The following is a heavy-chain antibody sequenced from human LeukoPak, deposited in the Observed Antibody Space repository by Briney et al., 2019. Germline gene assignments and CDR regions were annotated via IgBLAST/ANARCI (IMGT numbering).Heavy chain of an antibody. CDR3: ARADGDRDGYNFWFDP. D-gene: IGHD5-24*01. V-gene: IGHV6-1*01. CDR2: TYYRSKLYN. J-gene: IGHJ5*02. Sequence: PSQTLSLTCAISGDSVSRNSAAWNWIRQSPSRGLEWLGRTYYRSKLYNDYAVSVESRITINPDTSKNQFSLQLNSVTPEDTAVYYCARADGDRDGYNFWFDPWGQGTLVTVSS. CDR1: GDSVSRNSAA.